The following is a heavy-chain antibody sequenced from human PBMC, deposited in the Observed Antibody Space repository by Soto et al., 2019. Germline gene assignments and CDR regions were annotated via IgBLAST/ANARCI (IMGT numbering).Heavy chain of an antibody. D-gene: IGHD3-22*01. CDR1: GFTFSMFT. Sequence: EVQLVESGGGLVKRGGSLRLSCAASGFTFSMFTMTWVRQAPGKGLEWVASIRSSSTDIYYADSVRGRFTISRDNAENSLSLQMNSLRAEDTAVYYCARRYHYDSSGYSHWGQGTLVTVSS. CDR3: ARRYHYDSSGYSH. J-gene: IGHJ4*02. V-gene: IGHV3-21*01. CDR2: IRSSSTDI.